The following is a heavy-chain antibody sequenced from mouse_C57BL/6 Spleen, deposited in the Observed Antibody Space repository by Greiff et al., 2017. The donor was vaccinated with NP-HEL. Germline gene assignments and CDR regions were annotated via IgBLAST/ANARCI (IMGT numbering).Heavy chain of an antibody. V-gene: IGHV1-82*01. J-gene: IGHJ3*01. D-gene: IGHD1-1*01. CDR2: IYPGDGDT. CDR1: GYAFSSSW. Sequence: VKLQESGPELVKPGASVKISCKASGYAFSSSWMNWVKQRPGKGLEWIGRIYPGDGDTNYNGKFKGKATLTADKSSSTAYMQLSSLTSEDSAVYFCARPVITTVVDGWFAYWGQGTLVTVSA. CDR3: ARPVITTVVDGWFAY.